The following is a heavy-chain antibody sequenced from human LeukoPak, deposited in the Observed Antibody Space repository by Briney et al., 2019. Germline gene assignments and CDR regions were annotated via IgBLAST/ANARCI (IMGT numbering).Heavy chain of an antibody. Sequence: GGSLRLSCAASGFTFSSYWMHWVRQAPGKGLMWVSRINSDGSSTSYADSVKGRFTISRDNAKNTLYLQMNSLRAEDTAVYYCANAYYYDSSGYPGYYFDYWGQGTLVTVSS. J-gene: IGHJ4*02. CDR3: ANAYYYDSSGYPGYYFDY. D-gene: IGHD3-22*01. CDR1: GFTFSSYW. V-gene: IGHV3-74*01. CDR2: INSDGSST.